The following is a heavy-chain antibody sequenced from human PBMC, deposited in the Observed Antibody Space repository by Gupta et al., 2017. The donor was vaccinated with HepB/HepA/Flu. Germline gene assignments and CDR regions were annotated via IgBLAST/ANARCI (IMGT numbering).Heavy chain of an antibody. CDR1: TVGSYG. D-gene: IGHD1-7*01. Sequence: TVGSYGMHWVRQDPGKGLEWVAVIWYDGSNKYYADSVKGRFTISRDNSKNTLYLQMNSLRAEDTAVYYCARGDPEWNWAPFDYWGQGTLVTVAS. CDR2: IWYDGSNK. CDR3: ARGDPEWNWAPFDY. V-gene: IGHV3-33*01. J-gene: IGHJ4*02.